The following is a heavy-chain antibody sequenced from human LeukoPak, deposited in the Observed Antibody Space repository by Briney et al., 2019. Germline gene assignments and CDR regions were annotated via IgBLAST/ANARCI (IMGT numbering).Heavy chain of an antibody. J-gene: IGHJ6*02. CDR3: ARDYYGYYGMDV. CDR2: ISSSSQNI. CDR1: GFTFSSYA. D-gene: IGHD3-10*01. Sequence: GGSLRLSCAASGFTFSSYAMHWVRQAPGKGLEWVSYISSSSQNIYYADSVKGRFTISRDNAKNSLYLQMNSLRDEDTAVYYCARDYYGYYGMDVWGQGTTVTVSS. V-gene: IGHV3-48*02.